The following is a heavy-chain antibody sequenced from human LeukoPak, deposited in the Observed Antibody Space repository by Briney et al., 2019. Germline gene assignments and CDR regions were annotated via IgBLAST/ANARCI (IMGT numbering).Heavy chain of an antibody. CDR2: IYTSGST. V-gene: IGHV4-4*07. Sequence: SETLSLTCTVSGGSISSYYWSWIRQPPGKGLEWIGRIYTSGSTNYNPSLKSRVTISVDSSKNQFSLKLSSVTAADTAVYYCASSGSLTGTTFDWFDPWGQGTLVTVSS. J-gene: IGHJ5*02. CDR1: GGSISSYY. CDR3: ASSGSLTGTTFDWFDP. D-gene: IGHD1-7*01.